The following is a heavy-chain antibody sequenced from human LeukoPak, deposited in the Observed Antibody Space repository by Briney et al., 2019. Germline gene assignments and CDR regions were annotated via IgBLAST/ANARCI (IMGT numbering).Heavy chain of an antibody. CDR2: IYYSGST. CDR1: GGSVSSGGYY. J-gene: IGHJ4*02. D-gene: IGHD1-1*01. Sequence: SETLSLTCTVSGGSVSSGGYYWSWIRQHPGKGLEWIGYIYYSGSTYYNPSLKSRVTISVDTSKNQFSLKLSSVTAADTAVYYCARARYLVNFDYWGQGTLVTVSS. V-gene: IGHV4-31*03. CDR3: ARARYLVNFDY.